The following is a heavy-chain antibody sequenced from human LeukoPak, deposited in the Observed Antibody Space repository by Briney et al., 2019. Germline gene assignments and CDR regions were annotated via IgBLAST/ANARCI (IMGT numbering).Heavy chain of an antibody. D-gene: IGHD5-24*01. CDR1: GGSISSSSYY. V-gene: IGHV4-39*01. J-gene: IGHJ3*02. Sequence: SETLSLTCTVSGGSISSSSYYWGWIRQPPGKGLEWIGSIYYSGSTYYNPSLKSRVTISVDTSKNQFSLKLSSVTAADTAVYYCARTRDGNRFRFDIWGQGTMVTVSS. CDR3: ARTRDGNRFRFDI. CDR2: IYYSGST.